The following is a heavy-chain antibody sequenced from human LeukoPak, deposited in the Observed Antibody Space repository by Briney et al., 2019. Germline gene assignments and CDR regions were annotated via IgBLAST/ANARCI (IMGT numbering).Heavy chain of an antibody. CDR1: GGSINNYY. CDR2: IYYIGNT. D-gene: IGHD2-2*01. V-gene: IGHV4-59*08. J-gene: IGHJ6*02. Sequence: SETLSLTCTVSGGSINNYYWSWIRQPPGKGLEWIGYIYYIGNTEYNPSLKSRVTISVDTSKNQFSLKLSSVTAADTAVYYCARSLGICSSTSCPYYYYGMDVWGQGTTVTVSS. CDR3: ARSLGICSSTSCPYYYYGMDV.